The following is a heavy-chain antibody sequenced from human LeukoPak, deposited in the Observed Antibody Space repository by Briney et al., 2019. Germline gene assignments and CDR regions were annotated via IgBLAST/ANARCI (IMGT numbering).Heavy chain of an antibody. CDR1: GFTFSSYS. CDR3: ARADSGSSLAFDI. Sequence: GSLRLSCAASGFTFSSYSMNWVRQAPGKGLEWVSSISSSSSYIYYADSVKGRFTISRDNAKNSLYLQMNSLRAEDTAVYYCARADSGSSLAFDIWGQGTMVTVSS. J-gene: IGHJ3*02. V-gene: IGHV3-21*01. CDR2: ISSSSSYI. D-gene: IGHD6-6*01.